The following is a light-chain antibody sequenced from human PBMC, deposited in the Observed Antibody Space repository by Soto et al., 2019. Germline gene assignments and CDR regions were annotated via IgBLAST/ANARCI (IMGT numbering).Light chain of an antibody. V-gene: IGLV3-21*04. CDR1: NIGSKS. CDR2: YDS. CDR3: QVWDSSSDHVV. Sequence: IXCGGNNIGSKSVHWYQQKPGQAPVLVIYYDSDRPSGIPERFSGSNSGNTATLTISRVEAGDEADYYCQVWDSSSDHVVFGGGTKLTVL. J-gene: IGLJ2*01.